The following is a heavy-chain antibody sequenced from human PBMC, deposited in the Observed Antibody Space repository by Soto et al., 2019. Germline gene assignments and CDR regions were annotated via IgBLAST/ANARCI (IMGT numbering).Heavy chain of an antibody. Sequence: SVKVSCKASGFTFSSSAVQWVRQARGQRLEWIGWIVVGSGKTNYAQKFQERVTITRDTSTSTVYMELSSLRSEDTAVYYCARSLTTIAVAGGGVDYWGQGTLVTVSS. CDR1: GFTFSSSA. J-gene: IGHJ4*02. CDR2: IVVGSGKT. V-gene: IGHV1-58*01. D-gene: IGHD6-19*01. CDR3: ARSLTTIAVAGGGVDY.